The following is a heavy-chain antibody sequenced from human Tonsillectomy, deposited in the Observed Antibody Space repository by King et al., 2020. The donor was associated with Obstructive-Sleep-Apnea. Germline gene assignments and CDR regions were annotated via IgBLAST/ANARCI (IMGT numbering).Heavy chain of an antibody. V-gene: IGHV3-21*01. J-gene: IGHJ4*02. CDR3: ARADYYDSSGYYYESGFDY. CDR2: ISRSSSFI. D-gene: IGHD3-22*01. Sequence: DVQLVESGGGLVKPGGSLRLSCAASGFTFSSYSMNWVRQAPGKGLEWVSSISRSSSFIYYADSVKGRFTISRDNAKNSLYLQMNSLRAEDTAVYYCARADYYDSSGYYYESGFDYWGQGTLVTVSS. CDR1: GFTFSSYS.